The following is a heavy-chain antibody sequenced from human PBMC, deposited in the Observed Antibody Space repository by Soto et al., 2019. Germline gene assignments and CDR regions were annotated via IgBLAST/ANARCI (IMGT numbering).Heavy chain of an antibody. CDR2: IGVSHTHT. V-gene: IGHV3-21*01. Sequence: GGSLRLSCAASGFTFSSFNMNWVRQAPGKGLEWVSAIGVSHTHTYYAGSAKGRSTISRENAKSSLYLQMNSLRAGDTAVYNWVRRGRDGYFDYWGQGTLVTVSS. D-gene: IGHD2-15*01. CDR3: VRRGRDGYFDY. J-gene: IGHJ4*02. CDR1: GFTFSSFN.